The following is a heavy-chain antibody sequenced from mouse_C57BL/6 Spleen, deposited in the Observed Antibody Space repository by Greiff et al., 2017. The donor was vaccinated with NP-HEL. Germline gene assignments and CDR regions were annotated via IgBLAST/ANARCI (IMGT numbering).Heavy chain of an antibody. CDR1: GFTFSDYG. J-gene: IGHJ1*03. CDR2: ISSGSSTI. Sequence: DVHLVESGGGLVKPGGSLKLSCAASGFTFSDYGMHWVRQAPEKGLEWVAYISSGSSTIYYADTVKGRFTISRDNAKNTLFLQMTSLRSEDTAMYYCANGYSYWYFDVWGTGTTVTVSS. CDR3: ANGYSYWYFDV. D-gene: IGHD2-2*01. V-gene: IGHV5-17*01.